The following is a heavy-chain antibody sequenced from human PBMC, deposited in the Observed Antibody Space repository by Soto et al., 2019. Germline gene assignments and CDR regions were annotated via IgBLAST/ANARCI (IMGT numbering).Heavy chain of an antibody. CDR2: TKSDGSGT. D-gene: IGHD3-10*01. CDR3: ARGGFDYGPGRMDV. CDR1: GFTFSNYW. J-gene: IGHJ6*04. V-gene: IGHV3-74*01. Sequence: EVQLVESGGGLLQPGGSLTLSCTASGFTFSNYWMHWVRQAPGKGLVWVSRTKSDGSGTSYTDSVKGRFTISRANAYNTLYLQRSKLRAEDTALYYWARGGFDYGPGRMDVWGKGITVIVSS.